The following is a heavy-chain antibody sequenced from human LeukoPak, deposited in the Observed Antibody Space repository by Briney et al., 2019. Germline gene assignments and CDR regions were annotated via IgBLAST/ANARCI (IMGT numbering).Heavy chain of an antibody. CDR3: ARYSSSADAFDI. CDR1: GGSISSYH. CDR2: IYYSGST. D-gene: IGHD6-13*01. Sequence: TSETLSLTCTVSGGSISSYHWSWIRQPPGKGLEWIGYIYYSGSTNYNPSLKSRVTISVDTSKNQFSLKLSSVTAADTAVYYCARYSSSADAFDIWGQGTMVTVSS. V-gene: IGHV4-59*08. J-gene: IGHJ3*02.